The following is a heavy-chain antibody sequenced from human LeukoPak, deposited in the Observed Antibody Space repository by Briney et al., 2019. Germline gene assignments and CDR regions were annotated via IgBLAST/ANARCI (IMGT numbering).Heavy chain of an antibody. V-gene: IGHV4-59*01. D-gene: IGHD6-13*01. CDR3: ARAGGGSSSTYYYGMDV. CDR2: IYYSGST. CDR1: GGSISSYY. Sequence: SETLSLTCTVSGGSISSYYWSWIRQPPGKGLEWIGYIYYSGSTNYNPSLKSRVTISVDTSKNQFSLKLSSVTAADMAVYYCARAGGGSSSTYYYGMDVWGQGTTVTVSS. J-gene: IGHJ6*02.